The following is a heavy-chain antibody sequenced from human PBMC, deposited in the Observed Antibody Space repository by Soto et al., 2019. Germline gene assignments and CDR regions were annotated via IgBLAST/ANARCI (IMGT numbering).Heavy chain of an antibody. CDR3: AGDISTRLDD. CDR2: ISSGSSYI. J-gene: IGHJ4*02. CDR1: GFAFSSCS. Sequence: AGGSLRLSCAASGFAFSSCSMNWVRQAPGKGLEWVSSISSGSSYIYYAYSVKGRFTISRDNAKNNMYLLMHSQRAEDKAVYYCAGDISTRLDDWGQGTLVTVSS. D-gene: IGHD6-6*01. V-gene: IGHV3-21*01.